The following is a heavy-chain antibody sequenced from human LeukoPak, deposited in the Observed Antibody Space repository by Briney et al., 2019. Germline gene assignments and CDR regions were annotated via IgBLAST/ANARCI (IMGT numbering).Heavy chain of an antibody. CDR3: ARDRAAIRRVVAALRVFDP. CDR2: INPSGGST. V-gene: IGHV1-46*01. Sequence: GASVKVSCKASGYTFTSYYMHWVRQAPGQGLEWMGIINPSGGSTSYAQKFQGRVTMTRDTSTSTVYMELSSLRSEDTAVYYCARDRAAIRRVVAALRVFDPWGQGTLVTVSS. CDR1: GYTFTSYY. J-gene: IGHJ5*02. D-gene: IGHD2-15*01.